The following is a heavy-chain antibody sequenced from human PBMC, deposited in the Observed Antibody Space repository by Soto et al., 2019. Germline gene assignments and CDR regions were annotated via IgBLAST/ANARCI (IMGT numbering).Heavy chain of an antibody. CDR3: ARPPSGTTSFFDS. Sequence: PSETLSLTCAVSGGSISSGGYSWSWIRQPPGKGLEWIGYIYRSGSTYYNPSLKSRVTISVDRSKNQFSLKLSSVTAADTAMYYCARPPSGTTSFFDSWGQGTLVTVSS. CDR1: GGSISSGGYS. J-gene: IGHJ4*02. D-gene: IGHD1-7*01. V-gene: IGHV4-30-2*01. CDR2: IYRSGST.